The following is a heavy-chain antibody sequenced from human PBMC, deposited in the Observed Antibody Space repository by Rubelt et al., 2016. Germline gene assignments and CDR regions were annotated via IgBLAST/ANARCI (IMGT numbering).Heavy chain of an antibody. CDR2: IWYDGSNK. J-gene: IGHJ4*02. V-gene: IGHV3-33*01. Sequence: VRQAPGKGLEWVAVIWYDGSNKYYADSVKGRFTISRDNSKNTLYLQMNSLRAEDTAVYYCARGLYSSGCFDYWGQGTLVTVSS. D-gene: IGHD6-19*01. CDR3: ARGLYSSGCFDY.